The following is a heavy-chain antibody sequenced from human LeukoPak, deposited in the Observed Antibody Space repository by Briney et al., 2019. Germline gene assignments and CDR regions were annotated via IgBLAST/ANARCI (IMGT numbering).Heavy chain of an antibody. J-gene: IGHJ6*02. CDR1: GGSFSGYY. Sequence: NPSETLSLTCAVYGGSFSGYYWSWIRQPPGKGLEWIGEINHSGSTNYNPSLKSRVTISVDTSKNQFSLKLSSVTAADTAVYYCARAAGSYYYYYGMDVWGQGTMVTVSS. CDR3: ARAAGSYYYYYGMDV. V-gene: IGHV4-34*01. CDR2: INHSGST. D-gene: IGHD6-13*01.